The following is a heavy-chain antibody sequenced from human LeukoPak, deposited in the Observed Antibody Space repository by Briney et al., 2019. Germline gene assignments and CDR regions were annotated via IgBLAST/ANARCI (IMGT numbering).Heavy chain of an antibody. CDR3: GGGDYLRLGAFDI. Sequence: TGGSLRLSCAASGFTFSSYGMSWVRQAPGKGLEWVANINQHGSDRYSVDSVKGRFTISRDNAKNSLYLQMDSLRAEDTAVYYCGGGDYLRLGAFDIWGQGTMVTVSS. J-gene: IGHJ3*02. CDR1: GFTFSSYG. CDR2: INQHGSDR. D-gene: IGHD4-17*01. V-gene: IGHV3-7*01.